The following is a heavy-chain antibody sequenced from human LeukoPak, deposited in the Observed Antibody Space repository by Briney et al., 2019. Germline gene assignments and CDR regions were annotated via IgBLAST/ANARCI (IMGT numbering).Heavy chain of an antibody. V-gene: IGHV1-69*13. CDR1: GGTFSRYA. Sequence: AAVKVSCKASGGTFSRYAISWVRQAPGQGLEWMGGIIPMFGIANYAQKFQGRVTITADESTSTAYMELSSLRSEDTAVYYCARDRPYTGGWRGFDYWGQGTLVTVSS. D-gene: IGHD6-19*01. CDR3: ARDRPYTGGWRGFDY. CDR2: IIPMFGIA. J-gene: IGHJ4*02.